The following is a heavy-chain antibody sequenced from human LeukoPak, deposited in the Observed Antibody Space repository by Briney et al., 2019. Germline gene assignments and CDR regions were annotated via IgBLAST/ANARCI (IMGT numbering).Heavy chain of an antibody. Sequence: SETLSLTCTVSGGSLSSGGYYWGWIRQPPGTGLEWIGSIYYSGSTYYNPSLESRVTISVDTSKNQFSLKLSSVTAADTAVYYCARMSDCGGDCYSVGIDYWGQGTLVTVSS. V-gene: IGHV4-39*01. J-gene: IGHJ4*02. CDR2: IYYSGST. CDR3: ARMSDCGGDCYSVGIDY. D-gene: IGHD2-21*01. CDR1: GGSLSSGGYY.